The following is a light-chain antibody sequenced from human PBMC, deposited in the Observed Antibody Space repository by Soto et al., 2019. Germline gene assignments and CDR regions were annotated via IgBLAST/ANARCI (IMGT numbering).Light chain of an antibody. V-gene: IGKV3-20*01. CDR2: GVS. CDR3: QQDGSSPWT. CDR1: QSVHSGH. Sequence: ENVLTQSPDTLSLSPGGRATLSCRASQSVHSGHLAWYQQKPGQAPRLLIYGVSSRATGIPDRFSGSGSGTDFALTISRLEPEDFALYYCQQDGSSPWTFGQGTKVEI. J-gene: IGKJ1*01.